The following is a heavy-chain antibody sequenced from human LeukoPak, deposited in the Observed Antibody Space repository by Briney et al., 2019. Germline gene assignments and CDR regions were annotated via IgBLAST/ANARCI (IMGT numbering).Heavy chain of an antibody. CDR1: GFTFSDYA. J-gene: IGHJ4*02. D-gene: IGHD5-12*01. V-gene: IGHV3-48*01. CDR2: INSNSKTI. CDR3: AKHPQFWLFDY. Sequence: GGSLRLSCAASGFTFSDYAMNWVRQAPGKGLEWFSFINSNSKTIYYADSVKGRFTISRDNAKNSLYLQMNSLRAEDTAVYYCAKHPQFWLFDYWGQGTLVTVSS.